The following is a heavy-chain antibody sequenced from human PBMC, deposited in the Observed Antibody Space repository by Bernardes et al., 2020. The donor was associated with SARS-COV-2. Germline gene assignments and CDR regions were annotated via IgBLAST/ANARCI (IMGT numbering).Heavy chain of an antibody. CDR3: STYCNSWSGPNHYIADV. CDR1: GYTLTELS. J-gene: IGHJ6*02. D-gene: IGHD3-3*01. V-gene: IGHV1-24*01. Sequence: ASVKVSCKVSGYKVSGYTLTELSIHWVRQPPGKGLEWMGVFDPEDDETIYAQQFQGRVTMTEDSSTDTAYMELSSLRSDDTAVYYCSTYCNSWSGPNHYIADVWGQGTTVTVSS. CDR2: FDPEDDET.